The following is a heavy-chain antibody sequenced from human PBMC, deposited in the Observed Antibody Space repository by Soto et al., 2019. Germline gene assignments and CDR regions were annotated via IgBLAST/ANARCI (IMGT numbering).Heavy chain of an antibody. Sequence: PGGSLRHSCAASGFTFSDNWMNWVRQAPGKGLEWVATIKPDGSEQDYVEFVKGRFTISRDNAKNSLYLQMNSLRAEDTAVYYCATVPWTAAASWGQGTLVTVSS. CDR1: GFTFSDNW. CDR2: IKPDGSEQ. CDR3: ATVPWTAAAS. D-gene: IGHD6-13*01. J-gene: IGHJ5*02. V-gene: IGHV3-7*01.